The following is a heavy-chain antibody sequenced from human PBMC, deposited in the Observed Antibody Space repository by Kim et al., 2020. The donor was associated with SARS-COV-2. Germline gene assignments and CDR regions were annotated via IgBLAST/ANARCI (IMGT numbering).Heavy chain of an antibody. D-gene: IGHD2-21*01. CDR2: ISSSSTTI. V-gene: IGHV3-48*03. J-gene: IGHJ4*02. CDR3: VRSTVVNPQRIHFDS. Sequence: GGSLRLSCAASGFTFGTYEMNWVRQVPGKGLGWISYISSSSTTIYYADSVKGRFTISRDNAKNSLYLQMNSLRAEDTAIYYCVRSTVVNPQRIHFDSWGQGTLLTVSS. CDR1: GFTFGTYE.